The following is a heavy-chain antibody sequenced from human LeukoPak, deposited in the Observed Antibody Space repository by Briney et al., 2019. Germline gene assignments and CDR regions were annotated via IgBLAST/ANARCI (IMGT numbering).Heavy chain of an antibody. CDR3: ARGVAYSSSSTFMDY. Sequence: GESLKISCKGSGYSFTSYGISWVRQAPGQGLEWMGWISAYNGNTNYAQKLQGRVTMTTDTSTSTAYMELRSLRSDDTAVYYCARGVAYSSSSTFMDYWGQGTLVTVSS. CDR2: ISAYNGNT. J-gene: IGHJ4*02. CDR1: GYSFTSYG. V-gene: IGHV1-18*01. D-gene: IGHD6-6*01.